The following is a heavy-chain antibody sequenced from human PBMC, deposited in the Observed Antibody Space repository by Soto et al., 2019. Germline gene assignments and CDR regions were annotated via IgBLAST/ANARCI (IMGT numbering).Heavy chain of an antibody. CDR2: ISYSEST. CDR3: AGGNDYAKIGY. D-gene: IGHD4-17*01. J-gene: IGHJ4*02. CDR1: GGSISSRGYY. Sequence: PSETLSLTCTVSGGSISSRGYYCSWIRQFPGKGLEWIGYISYSESTDYNPSLKSRVTISADTSKNQSSLKLSSVTAADTAVYYCAGGNDYAKIGYWGQGAQVTVSS. V-gene: IGHV4-31*03.